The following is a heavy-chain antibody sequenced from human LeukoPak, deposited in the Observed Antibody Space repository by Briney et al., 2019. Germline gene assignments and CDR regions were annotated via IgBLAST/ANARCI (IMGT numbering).Heavy chain of an antibody. D-gene: IGHD6-25*01. CDR1: GGSISSYY. CDR2: IYYSGST. V-gene: IGHV4-59*08. Sequence: SETLSLTCTVSGGSISSYYWSWIRQPPGKGLEWIGYIYYSGSTNYNPSLKSRVTISVDTSKNQFSLKLSSVTAADTAVYYCARLQRGLHGDYRGQGTLVTVSS. CDR3: ARLQRGLHGDY. J-gene: IGHJ4*02.